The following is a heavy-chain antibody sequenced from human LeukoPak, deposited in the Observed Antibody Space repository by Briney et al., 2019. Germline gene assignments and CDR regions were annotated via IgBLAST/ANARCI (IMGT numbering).Heavy chain of an antibody. J-gene: IGHJ4*02. D-gene: IGHD3-22*01. V-gene: IGHV4-59*08. Sequence: SETLSLTCTVSGGSISSYYWSWIRQPPGKGLEWIGYIYYSGSTNYNPSLKSRVTISVDTSKNQFSLKLSSVTAADTAVYYCARRVYYYDSSGSAGSPYFDYWGQGILVTVSS. CDR1: GGSISSYY. CDR2: IYYSGST. CDR3: ARRVYYYDSSGSAGSPYFDY.